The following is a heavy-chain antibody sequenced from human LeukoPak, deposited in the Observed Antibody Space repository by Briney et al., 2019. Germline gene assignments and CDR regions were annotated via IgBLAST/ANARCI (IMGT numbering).Heavy chain of an antibody. CDR1: GFTFSSYW. D-gene: IGHD1-26*01. J-gene: IGHJ3*02. CDR3: ARAVDSGSYYDAFDI. Sequence: GGSLRLSCAVSGFTFSSYWMSWVRQAPGKGLEWVANIRQDGSENHYMDSVKGRFTISRDNAKNSLYLQMNSLRAEDTAVYYCARAVDSGSYYDAFDIWGQGTMVTVSS. V-gene: IGHV3-7*01. CDR2: IRQDGSEN.